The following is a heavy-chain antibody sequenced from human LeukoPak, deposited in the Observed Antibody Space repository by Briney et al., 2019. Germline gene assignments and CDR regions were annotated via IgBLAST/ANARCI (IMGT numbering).Heavy chain of an antibody. V-gene: IGHV4-34*01. CDR1: GGSFSGYY. CDR3: AIRTYYYGSGSYTGDY. Sequence: SETLSLTCAVYGGSFSGYYWRWIRQPPGKGLEWIGEINHSGSTNYNPSLESRVTISVDTSKNQYSLKLSSVSAADTAVYYCAIRTYYYGSGSYTGDYWGQGTLVTVSS. D-gene: IGHD3-10*01. CDR2: INHSGST. J-gene: IGHJ4*02.